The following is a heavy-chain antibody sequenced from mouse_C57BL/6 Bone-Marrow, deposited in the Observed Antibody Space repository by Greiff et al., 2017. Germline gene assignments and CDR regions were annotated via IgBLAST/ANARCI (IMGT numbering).Heavy chain of an antibody. J-gene: IGHJ1*03. Sequence: QVQLQQSGAERVRPGTSVKMSCKASGYTFTNYWIGWAKQRPGHGLEWIGDIYPGGGYTNYNEKFKGKATLTADKSSSTAYMQFSSLTSEDSAIYYCARDYYGSSYEGWYFDVWGTGTTVTVSS. CDR2: IYPGGGYT. CDR3: ARDYYGSSYEGWYFDV. CDR1: GYTFTNYW. D-gene: IGHD1-1*01. V-gene: IGHV1-63*01.